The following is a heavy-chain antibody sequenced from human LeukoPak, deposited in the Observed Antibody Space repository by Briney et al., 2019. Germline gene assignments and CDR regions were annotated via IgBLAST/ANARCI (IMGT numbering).Heavy chain of an antibody. Sequence: SGTLSLTCAVSGGSISISNWWSWVRQPPGKGLEWIGEIYHSGSTNYNPSLKSRDTISVGKSKNQFSLKLSSVTAADTAVYYCARGGYYGSGSYYNYNWFDPWGQGTLVTVSS. CDR3: ARGGYYGSGSYYNYNWFDP. CDR2: IYHSGST. CDR1: GGSISISNW. J-gene: IGHJ5*02. D-gene: IGHD3-10*01. V-gene: IGHV4-4*02.